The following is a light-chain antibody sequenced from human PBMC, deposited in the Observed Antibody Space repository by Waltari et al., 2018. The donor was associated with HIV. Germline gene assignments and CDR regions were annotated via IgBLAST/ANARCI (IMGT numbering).Light chain of an antibody. V-gene: IGLV2-14*01. J-gene: IGLJ2*01. Sequence: QSALTQPASVSGSPGQSITISCTGPRSDVGGYNCVSWYHQHPGNAPKLMIYEVSNRPSRIYILFSGSKSGNTASLTISGLQAEDEADYYCCSYTSRSTLVFGGGTKLTVL. CDR3: CSYTSRSTLV. CDR2: EVS. CDR1: RSDVGGYNC.